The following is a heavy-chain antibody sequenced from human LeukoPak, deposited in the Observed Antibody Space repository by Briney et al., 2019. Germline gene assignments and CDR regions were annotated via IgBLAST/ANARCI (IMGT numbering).Heavy chain of an antibody. CDR3: ATDFKEYQLLYAFDI. D-gene: IGHD2-2*01. CDR1: GYTLTELS. J-gene: IGHJ3*02. Sequence: ASVKVSCKVSGYTLTELSMHWVRQAPGKGLEWMGGFDPEDGETIYAQKFQGRVTMTEDISTDTAYMELSSLRSEDTAVYYCATDFKEYQLLYAFDIWGQGTMVTVSS. CDR2: FDPEDGET. V-gene: IGHV1-24*01.